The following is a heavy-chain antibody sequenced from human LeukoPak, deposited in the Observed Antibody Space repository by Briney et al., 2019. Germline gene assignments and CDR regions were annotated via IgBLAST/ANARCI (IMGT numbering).Heavy chain of an antibody. CDR1: GYPISSGYY. Sequence: PSETLSLTCAVSGYPISSGYYWGWIRQPPGKGLEWIASIYHSGSTYYNPSLKSRVTISVDTSKHQFSLKLSSVTAADTAVYYCAALGYCSSTSCYGRGFDYWGQGTLVTLSS. CDR2: IYHSGST. J-gene: IGHJ4*02. V-gene: IGHV4-38-2*01. D-gene: IGHD2-2*01. CDR3: AALGYCSSTSCYGRGFDY.